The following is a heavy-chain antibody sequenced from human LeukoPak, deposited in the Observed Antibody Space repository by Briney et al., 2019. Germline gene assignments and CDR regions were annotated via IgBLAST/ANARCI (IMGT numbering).Heavy chain of an antibody. CDR3: ARVDIVVVGGWFDP. D-gene: IGHD2-15*01. CDR1: GGSISSGDYY. V-gene: IGHV4-30-4*01. CDR2: IYYSGST. J-gene: IGHJ5*02. Sequence: PSETLSLTCTVSGGSISSGDYYWSWIRQPPGKGLEWIGYIYYSGSTYYNPSLKSRVTISVDTSKNQFSLKLSSVTAADTAVYYCARVDIVVVGGWFDPWGHGTLVTVSS.